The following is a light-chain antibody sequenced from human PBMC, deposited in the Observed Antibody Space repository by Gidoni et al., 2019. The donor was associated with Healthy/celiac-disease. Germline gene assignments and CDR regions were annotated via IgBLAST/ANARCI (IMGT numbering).Light chain of an antibody. CDR3: QQSYSTPWT. V-gene: IGKV1-39*01. CDR2: AAS. Sequence: DIQMTQSPSSLSASVGDRVTITFRASQSISSYLNWYQQKPGKAPKLLIYAASSLQSGVPSAVCNLKIFATYYCQQSYSTPWTFXQXTKVEIK. J-gene: IGKJ1*01. CDR1: QSISSY.